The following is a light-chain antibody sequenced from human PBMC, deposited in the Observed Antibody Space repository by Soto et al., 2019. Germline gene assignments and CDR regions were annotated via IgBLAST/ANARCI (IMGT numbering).Light chain of an antibody. Sequence: QSVLTQPASVSGSPGQSITISCTGTSSDVGGYNSVSWYRQDPGKAPKLIIYDVTYRPSGVSNRFSGSKSGNTASLTISGLQSEDEADYHCSSFTSSVTYGFGTGTKVTAL. J-gene: IGLJ1*01. CDR2: DVT. V-gene: IGLV2-14*01. CDR3: SSFTSSVTYG. CDR1: SSDVGGYNS.